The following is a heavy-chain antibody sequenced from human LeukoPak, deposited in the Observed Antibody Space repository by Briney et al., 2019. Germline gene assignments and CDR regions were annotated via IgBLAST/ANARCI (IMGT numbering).Heavy chain of an antibody. CDR2: INHSGST. V-gene: IGHV4-34*01. J-gene: IGHJ4*02. CDR1: GGSFSGYY. D-gene: IGHD2-2*01. CDR3: ARGGYCSSTSCYGDFDY. Sequence: SETLSLTRAVYGGSFSGYYWSWIRQPPGKGLEWIGEINHSGSTNYNPSLKSRVTISVDTSKNQFSLKLSSVTAADTAVYYCARGGYCSSTSCYGDFDYWGQGTPVTVSS.